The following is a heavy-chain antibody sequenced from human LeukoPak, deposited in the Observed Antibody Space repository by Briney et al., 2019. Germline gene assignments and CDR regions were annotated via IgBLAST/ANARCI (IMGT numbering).Heavy chain of an antibody. Sequence: SETLSLTCAVYGGSFSGYYWSWIRQPPGKGLEWIGEINHSGSTNYNPSLKSRVTISVDTSKNQFSLKLSSVTAADTAVYYCARARPHFDYWGQGTLVTVSS. CDR1: GGSFSGYY. CDR3: ARARPHFDY. CDR2: INHSGST. J-gene: IGHJ4*02. V-gene: IGHV4-34*01.